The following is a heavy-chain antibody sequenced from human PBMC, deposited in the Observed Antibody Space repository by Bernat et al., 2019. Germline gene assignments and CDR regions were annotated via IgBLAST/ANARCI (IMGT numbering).Heavy chain of an antibody. CDR1: GGSVSNDY. CDR2: IFYSGST. CDR3: ARLGDILDS. Sequence: QVQLQEPGPGLVKPSETLSLTCTVSGGSVSNDYWSWIRQPPGKGLEWIGDIFYSGSTHYNPSLKSRVTISVDTSKNQFSLKLNSVTAADTAIYYCARLGDILDSWGQGTLVTVSS. D-gene: IGHD2-21*01. V-gene: IGHV4-59*08. J-gene: IGHJ4*02.